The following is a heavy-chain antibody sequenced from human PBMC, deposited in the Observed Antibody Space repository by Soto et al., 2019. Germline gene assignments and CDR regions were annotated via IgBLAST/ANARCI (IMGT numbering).Heavy chain of an antibody. D-gene: IGHD5-18*01. V-gene: IGHV4-59*08. CDR1: GGSISSYY. CDR3: ARHYGYGYARD. CDR2: IYYSGST. J-gene: IGHJ4*02. Sequence: QVQLQESGPGLVKPSETLSLTCTVSGGSISSYYWRWIRQPPGKGLEWIGYIYYSGSTNYNPSLKSRVTISVDTSKNQFSLKLSSVTAADTAVYYCARHYGYGYARDWGQGTLVTVSS.